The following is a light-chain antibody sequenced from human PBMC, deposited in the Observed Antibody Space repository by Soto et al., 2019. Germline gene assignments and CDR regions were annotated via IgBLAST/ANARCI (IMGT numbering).Light chain of an antibody. CDR3: QQYNDWPIT. Sequence: EIVMTQSPATLSVSPGERVTLSCRASQNVNSNLAWYQQKHGRAPRLLIYGASTSAPGIPARSSGSVSGTEFTLTISSLQSEDFAVYCCQQYNDWPITFGGGTKVEI. CDR2: GAS. V-gene: IGKV3-15*01. CDR1: QNVNSN. J-gene: IGKJ4*01.